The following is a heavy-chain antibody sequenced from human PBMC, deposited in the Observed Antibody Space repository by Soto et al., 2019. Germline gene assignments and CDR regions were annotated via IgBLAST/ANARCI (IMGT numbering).Heavy chain of an antibody. CDR1: GYTFTSYY. CDR3: ARAPPVARSTGEADY. CDR2: INPRGGST. J-gene: IGHJ4*02. Sequence: QVQLVQSGAKVKKPWASVKVSCKASGYTFTSYYMHWVRQAPGQGLEWMGIINPRGGSTSYAQKFQGRATMTWDTSTSTGYMEEGSRRAEDTAVYYCARAPPVARSTGEADYWGEGTLGTVTS. V-gene: IGHV1-46*01. D-gene: IGHD4-4*01.